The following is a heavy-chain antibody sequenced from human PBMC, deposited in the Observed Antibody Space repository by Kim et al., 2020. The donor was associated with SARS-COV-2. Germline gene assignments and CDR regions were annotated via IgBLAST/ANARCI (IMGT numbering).Heavy chain of an antibody. CDR3: ARGGTNRLAQV. V-gene: IGHV4-59*13. CDR2: VYSSGST. D-gene: IGHD6-25*01. CDR1: GGSISSYY. J-gene: IGHJ4*02. Sequence: SETLSLTCIVSGGSISSYYWNWIRQPPGKGLEWIGFVYSSGSTNYNPSLTTRVTISLDMSNNQISLKLSSVTAADTAVYYCARGGTNRLAQVWGQGTPVT.